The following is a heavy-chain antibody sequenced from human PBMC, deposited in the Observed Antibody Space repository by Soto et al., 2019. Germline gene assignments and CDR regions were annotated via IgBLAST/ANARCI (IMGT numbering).Heavy chain of an antibody. CDR1: GFTFSSYW. D-gene: IGHD4-17*01. V-gene: IGHV3-74*01. J-gene: IGHJ5*02. Sequence: EVQLVESGGDLVQPGGSLRLSCAASGFTFSSYWMHWVRQAPGKGLVWVSRINSDGSSTSYADSVKGRFTISRDNAKNTLYLQMNSLRAEDTAVYYCTRDHDYVYNWFDPWGQGTLVTVSS. CDR2: INSDGSST. CDR3: TRDHDYVYNWFDP.